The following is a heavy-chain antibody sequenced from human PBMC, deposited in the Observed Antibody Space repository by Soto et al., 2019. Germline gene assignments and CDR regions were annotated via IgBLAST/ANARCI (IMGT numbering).Heavy chain of an antibody. CDR2: IYYSGST. CDR1: GGSISSGGYY. V-gene: IGHV4-31*03. J-gene: IGHJ6*02. D-gene: IGHD3-3*01. CDR3: AGTYYDFWSANRPHYYYYGMDV. Sequence: SETLSLTCTVSGGSISSGGYYWSWIRQHPGKGLEWIGYIYYSGSTYYNPSLKSRVTISVDTSKNQFSLKLSSVTAADTAVYYCAGTYYDFWSANRPHYYYYGMDVWGQGTTVTVSS.